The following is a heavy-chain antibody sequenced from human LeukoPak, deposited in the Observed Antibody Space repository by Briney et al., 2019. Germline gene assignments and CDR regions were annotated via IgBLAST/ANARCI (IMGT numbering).Heavy chain of an antibody. CDR3: ARGFFGVLDY. CDR1: GGSFSGYY. Sequence: MASETLSLTCAVYGGSFSGYYWSWIRQPPGKGLEWIGEINHSGSTNYNPSLKGRVTISVDTSKNQFSLKLSSVTAADTAVYYCARGFFGVLDYWGQGTLVTVSS. J-gene: IGHJ4*02. V-gene: IGHV4-34*01. CDR2: INHSGST. D-gene: IGHD3-3*01.